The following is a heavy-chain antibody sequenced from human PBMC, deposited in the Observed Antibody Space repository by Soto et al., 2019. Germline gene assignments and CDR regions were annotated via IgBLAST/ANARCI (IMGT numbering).Heavy chain of an antibody. Sequence: QITLKESGPTLVKPTQTLTLTCTFSGFSLSNSGVGVGWIRQPPGKALEWLALIYWDDDKRYSPSLKSRLTITKDTSKNQVVLTMTNMDPVDTATYYCAHSLIGYYYDSSGSNWFVPWGQGTLVPVSS. J-gene: IGHJ5*02. CDR3: AHSLIGYYYDSSGSNWFVP. V-gene: IGHV2-5*02. D-gene: IGHD3-22*01. CDR1: GFSLSNSGVG. CDR2: IYWDDDK.